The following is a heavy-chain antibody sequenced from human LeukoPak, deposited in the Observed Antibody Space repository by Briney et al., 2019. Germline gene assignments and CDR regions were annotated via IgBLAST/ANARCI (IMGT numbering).Heavy chain of an antibody. CDR3: AIATQDIVVVPAGKVRGGRDYSNYLRYYYYYMDV. CDR2: IYPGDSNT. CDR1: GYSFTSYW. D-gene: IGHD2-2*01. V-gene: IGHV5-51*01. Sequence: GESLKISCKGSGYSFTSYWIGWVRQMPGKGLEWMGIIYPGDSNTRYSPSFQGQVTISADKSISTAYLQWSSLKASDTAMYYCAIATQDIVVVPAGKVRGGRDYSNYLRYYYYYMDVWGKGTTVTVSS. J-gene: IGHJ6*03.